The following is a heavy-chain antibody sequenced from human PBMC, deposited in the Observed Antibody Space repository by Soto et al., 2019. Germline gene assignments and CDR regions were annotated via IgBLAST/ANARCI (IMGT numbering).Heavy chain of an antibody. J-gene: IGHJ4*02. CDR1: GFMFSSYA. D-gene: IGHD1-26*01. CDR2: KTYDGSNK. V-gene: IGHV3-30-3*01. CDR3: AGAGVLLVDY. Sequence: QVQLVESGGGVVQPGRSLRLSCAASGFMFSSYAMHWVRQAPGKGLEWVAVKTYDGSNKYYADSVKGRFTISRDNSKNALYLQINRLSAEDRAVYYCAGAGVLLVDYWGQGTLVTVSS.